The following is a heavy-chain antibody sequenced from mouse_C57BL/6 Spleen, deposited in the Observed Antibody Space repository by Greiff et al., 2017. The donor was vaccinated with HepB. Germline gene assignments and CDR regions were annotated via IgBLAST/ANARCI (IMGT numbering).Heavy chain of an antibody. CDR1: GYTFTSYW. CDR3: ARYLSYYYAMDY. J-gene: IGHJ4*01. CDR2: IHPNSGST. Sequence: VQLQQSGAELVKPGASVKLSCKASGYTFTSYWMHWVKQRPGQGLEWIGMIHPNSGSTNYNEKFKSKATLTVDKSSSTAYMQLSSLTSEDSAVYYCARYLSYYYAMDYWGQGTSVTVSS. D-gene: IGHD5-1*01. V-gene: IGHV1-64*01.